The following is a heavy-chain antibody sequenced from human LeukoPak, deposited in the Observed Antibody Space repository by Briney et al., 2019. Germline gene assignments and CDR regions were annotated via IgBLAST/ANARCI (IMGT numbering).Heavy chain of an antibody. V-gene: IGHV6-1*01. CDR2: TFYRSKWFH. CDR1: GISVSSNNGT. CDR3: VGGDWYFDL. Sequence: SQTLSLTCALSGISVSSNNGTWNWTRQSPSRGLEWLGRTFYRSKWFHAYAISVKSRITINPDTSKNQFSLQLTSVTPEDTAVYYCVGGDWYFDLWGRGTLVTVSS. J-gene: IGHJ2*01.